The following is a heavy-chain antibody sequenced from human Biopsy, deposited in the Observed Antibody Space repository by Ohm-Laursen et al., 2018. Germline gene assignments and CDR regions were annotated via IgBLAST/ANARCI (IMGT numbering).Heavy chain of an antibody. D-gene: IGHD6-13*01. CDR3: VRVGRAAPFDS. V-gene: IGHV4-38-2*02. CDR2: IYHIGST. Sequence: SETLSLTCSVSGYSISTAYYWAWIRQPPGKGLEWIASIYHIGSTNYNPSLKSRVSISVDTSKNQFSLRLTSVTAADTAVYYCVRVGRAAPFDSWGQGTLVTVSS. J-gene: IGHJ4*02. CDR1: GYSISTAYY.